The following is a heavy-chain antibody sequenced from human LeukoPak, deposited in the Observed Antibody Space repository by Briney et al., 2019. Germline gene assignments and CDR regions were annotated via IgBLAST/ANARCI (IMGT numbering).Heavy chain of an antibody. CDR3: ASAWFYIRYVAY. D-gene: IGHD3-16*01. V-gene: IGHV3-7*01. CDR2: IKQDGSEK. CDR1: GFTFSSHW. J-gene: IGHJ4*02. Sequence: GWSLRLSCAASGFTFSSHWMSWVRQAPGKGLEWVANIKQDGSEKYYVDSVKGRFTISRDNAENSLYLQMNSLRAEDTAVYYCASAWFYIRYVAYWGQGTLVTVSS.